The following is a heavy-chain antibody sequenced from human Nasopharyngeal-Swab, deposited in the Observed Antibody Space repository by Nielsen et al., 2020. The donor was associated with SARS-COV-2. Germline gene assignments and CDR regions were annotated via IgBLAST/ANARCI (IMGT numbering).Heavy chain of an antibody. J-gene: IGHJ6*02. Sequence: GGSLRLSCKCSGYSFTSYWIAWVCQMPGKGLEWMGIIYPRDSDTRYSPSFQGQVTISADKSISTAYLQWSSLKASDTAMYYCVRPEGVATSFKYYFQYGMDVWGQGTMVTVPS. CDR1: GYSFTSYW. CDR3: VRPEGVATSFKYYFQYGMDV. V-gene: IGHV5-51*01. CDR2: IYPRDSDT. D-gene: IGHD5-12*01.